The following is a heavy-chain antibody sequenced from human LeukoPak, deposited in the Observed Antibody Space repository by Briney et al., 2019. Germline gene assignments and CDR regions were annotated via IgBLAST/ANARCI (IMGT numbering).Heavy chain of an antibody. CDR3: AKVRVGTAHFDY. CDR1: GFTFSNYG. J-gene: IGHJ4*02. Sequence: GGSLRLSCAASGFTFSNYGMHWVRQAPGKGLEWVVVISHDGSNNNYADSVKGRFTISRDDSKNTLYLQMNSLRPEDTAVYYCAKVRVGTAHFDYWGQGTLVTVSS. CDR2: ISHDGSNN. V-gene: IGHV3-30*18. D-gene: IGHD2-15*01.